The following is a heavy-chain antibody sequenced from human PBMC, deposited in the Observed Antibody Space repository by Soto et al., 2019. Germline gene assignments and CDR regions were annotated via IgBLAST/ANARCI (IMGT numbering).Heavy chain of an antibody. CDR3: ARMDCSGGSCYYYYGMDV. V-gene: IGHV4-59*01. CDR1: GGSISSYY. Sequence: SETLSLTCTVSGGSISSYYWSWIRQPPGKGLEWIGYIYYSGSTNYNPSLKSRVTISVDTSKNQFSLKLSSVTAADTAVYYCARMDCSGGSCYYYYGMDVWGQGTTVTVSS. D-gene: IGHD2-15*01. CDR2: IYYSGST. J-gene: IGHJ6*02.